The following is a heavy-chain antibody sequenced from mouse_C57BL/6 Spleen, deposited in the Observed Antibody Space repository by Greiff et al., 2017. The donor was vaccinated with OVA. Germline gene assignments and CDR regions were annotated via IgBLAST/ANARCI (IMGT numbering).Heavy chain of an antibody. Sequence: QVQLQQSGAELMKPGASVKLSCKATGYTFTGYWIEWVKQRPGHGLEFLFSLLPLRVLPNYNEKFKGKATFTADTSSHPAYMQLSSLTTEDSAIYYCARRGWSFDVWGTGTTVTVSS. CDR3: ARRGWSFDV. CDR2: LLPLRVLP. J-gene: IGHJ1*03. V-gene: IGHV1-9*01. CDR1: GYTFTGYW.